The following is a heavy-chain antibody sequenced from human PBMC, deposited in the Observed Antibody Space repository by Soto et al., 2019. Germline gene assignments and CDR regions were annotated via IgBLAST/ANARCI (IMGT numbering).Heavy chain of an antibody. V-gene: IGHV4-31*03. D-gene: IGHD2-21*02. J-gene: IGHJ3*02. CDR2: IYYSGST. Sequence: QVQLQESGPGLVKPSQTLSPTCTVSGGSISSGGYYWSWIRQHPGKGLEWIGYIYYSGSTYYNPSLKSRVTISVDTSKNQFSLKLSSVTAADTAVYYCARVVVSSTCGGDCLIETDAFDIWGQGTMVTVSS. CDR3: ARVVVSSTCGGDCLIETDAFDI. CDR1: GGSISSGGYY.